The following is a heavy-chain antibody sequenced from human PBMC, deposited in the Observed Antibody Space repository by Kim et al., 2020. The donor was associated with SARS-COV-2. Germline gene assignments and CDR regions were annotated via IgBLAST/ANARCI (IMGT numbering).Heavy chain of an antibody. Sequence: GGSLRLSCAASGFTFSSYAMSWVRQAPGKGLEWVSAISGSGGSTYYADSVKGRFTISRDNSKNTLYLQMNSLRAEDTAVYYCAKDHKQQLVLPYWFDPWGQGTLVTVSS. CDR2: ISGSGGST. V-gene: IGHV3-23*01. D-gene: IGHD6-13*01. CDR1: GFTFSSYA. J-gene: IGHJ5*02. CDR3: AKDHKQQLVLPYWFDP.